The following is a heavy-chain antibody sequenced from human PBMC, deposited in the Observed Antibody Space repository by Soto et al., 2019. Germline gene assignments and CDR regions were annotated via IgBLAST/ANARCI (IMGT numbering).Heavy chain of an antibody. CDR2: ISGSGGST. V-gene: IGHV3-23*01. J-gene: IGHJ6*03. Sequence: EVQLLESGGGLVQPGGSLRLSCAASGFTFSSYAMSWVRQAPGKGLEWVSAISGSGGSTYYADSVKGRFTIARDNSKNTLYLQMNSLRAEDTAVYYCGNYDLWSGPYYRDVWGKGTTVTVSS. CDR3: GNYDLWSGPYYRDV. CDR1: GFTFSSYA. D-gene: IGHD3-3*01.